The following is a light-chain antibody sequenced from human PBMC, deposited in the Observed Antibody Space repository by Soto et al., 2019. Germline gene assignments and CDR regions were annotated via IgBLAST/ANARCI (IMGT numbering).Light chain of an antibody. CDR3: QQRSNWWT. CDR2: DAS. CDR1: QSISRS. V-gene: IGKV3-11*01. J-gene: IGKJ1*01. Sequence: EIVLTQSPAILSVSPGERATLSFRASQSISRSLAWYQQKPGQAPRLLIYDASNRATGIPARFSGSGSGTDFTLTISSLEPEDFAVYYCQQRSNWWTFGQGTKVDIK.